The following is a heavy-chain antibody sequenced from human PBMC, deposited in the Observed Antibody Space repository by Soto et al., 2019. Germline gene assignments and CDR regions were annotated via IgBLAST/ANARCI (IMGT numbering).Heavy chain of an antibody. V-gene: IGHV3-11*01. CDR3: ARDRLRGPEWLRFHGYGDYVFDY. D-gene: IGHD4-17*01. J-gene: IGHJ4*02. CDR2: ISSSGSTI. CDR1: GFTFSDYY. Sequence: GGSLRLSCAASGFTFSDYYMIWIRQAPGKGLEWVSYISSSGSTIYYADSVKGRFTISRDNAKNSLYLQMNSLRAEDTAVYYCARDRLRGPEWLRFHGYGDYVFDYWGQGTLVTVSS.